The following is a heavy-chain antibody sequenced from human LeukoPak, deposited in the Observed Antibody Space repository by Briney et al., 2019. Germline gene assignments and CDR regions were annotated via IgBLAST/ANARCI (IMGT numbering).Heavy chain of an antibody. D-gene: IGHD2-2*01. J-gene: IGHJ4*02. CDR1: GFTFSSYA. V-gene: IGHV3-23*01. CDR3: AKDRDIVVVPAAPHY. Sequence: GGSLRLSCAASGFTFSSYAMSWVRQAPGKGLEWVSAISGSGGSTCYADSVKGRFTISRDNSKNTLYLQMNSLRAEDTAVYYCAKDRDIVVVPAAPHYWGQGTLVTVSS. CDR2: ISGSGGST.